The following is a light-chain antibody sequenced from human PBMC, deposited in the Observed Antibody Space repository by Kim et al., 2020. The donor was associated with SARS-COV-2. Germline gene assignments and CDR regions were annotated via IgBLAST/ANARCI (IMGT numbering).Light chain of an antibody. J-gene: IGKJ2*01. CDR1: QSVSSY. V-gene: IGKV3-11*01. Sequence: LSPGERPTRSCRASQSVSSYLAWYQQKPGQAPRLLIYDASNRATGIPARFSGSGSGTDFTLTISSLEPEDFAVYYCQQRSNWPPYTFGQGTKLEI. CDR3: QQRSNWPPYT. CDR2: DAS.